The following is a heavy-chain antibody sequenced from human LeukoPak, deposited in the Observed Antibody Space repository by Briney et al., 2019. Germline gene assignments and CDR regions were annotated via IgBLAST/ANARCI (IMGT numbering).Heavy chain of an antibody. CDR1: GFILTSYA. CDR3: ARGAPRVVAFDH. J-gene: IGHJ4*02. CDR2: LSSDGITQ. V-gene: IGHV3-30*04. Sequence: RAGGSLRLSWVASGFILTSYAMHWVRKAPGKGLEWVTILSSDGITQNYADSVRGRFTITRDDSKKTLYLQMNSLRREDTAIYYCARGAPRVVAFDHWGQGALVTVSS. D-gene: IGHD3-22*01.